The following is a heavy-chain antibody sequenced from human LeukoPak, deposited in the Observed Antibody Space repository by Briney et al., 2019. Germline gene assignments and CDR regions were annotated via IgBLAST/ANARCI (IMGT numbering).Heavy chain of an antibody. V-gene: IGHV3-30*02. Sequence: GGPLRLSCAASGFTFSSYGMHWVRQAPGKGLEWVAVIWYDGSNKYYADSVKGRFTISRDNSKNTLYLQMSILSAEDTAVYYCAKDSSSSNYYYGLDVWGQGTTVTVSS. CDR2: IWYDGSNK. CDR1: GFTFSSYG. D-gene: IGHD6-13*01. CDR3: AKDSSSSNYYYGLDV. J-gene: IGHJ6*02.